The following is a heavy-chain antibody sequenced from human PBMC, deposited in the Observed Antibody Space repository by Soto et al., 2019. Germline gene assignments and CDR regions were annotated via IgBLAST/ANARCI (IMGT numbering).Heavy chain of an antibody. CDR1: GFTFSSYG. Sequence: QVQLVKSGGGVVQPGRSLRLSCAASGFTFSSYGMHWVRQAPGKGLEWVAVISYDGSNKYYADSVKGRFTISRDNSKNTLYLQMNSLRAEDTAVYYCAKGSTAMTYFDYWGQGTLVTVSS. J-gene: IGHJ4*02. D-gene: IGHD5-18*01. CDR2: ISYDGSNK. V-gene: IGHV3-30*18. CDR3: AKGSTAMTYFDY.